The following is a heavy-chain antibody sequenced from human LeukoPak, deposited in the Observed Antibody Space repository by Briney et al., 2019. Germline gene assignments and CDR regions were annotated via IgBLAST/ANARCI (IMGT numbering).Heavy chain of an antibody. CDR1: GFTFSSYA. CDR2: ISGSGGST. CDR3: ARGGYDFVYYYYGMDV. J-gene: IGHJ6*02. V-gene: IGHV3-23*01. Sequence: GGSLRLSCAASGFTFSSYAMSWVRQAPGKGLEWVSAISGSGGSTYYADSVKGRFTISRDNSKNTLYLQMNSLRSDDTAVYYCARGGYDFVYYYYGMDVWGQGTTVTVSS. D-gene: IGHD3-3*01.